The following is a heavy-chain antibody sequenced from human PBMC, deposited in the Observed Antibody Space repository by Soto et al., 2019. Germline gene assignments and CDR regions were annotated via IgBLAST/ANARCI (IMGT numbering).Heavy chain of an antibody. J-gene: IGHJ1*01. V-gene: IGHV1-69*02. CDR2: IIPILGIA. CDR3: ATPEYSSRRYARSY. CDR1: GGTFSSYT. Sequence: SVKVSCKASGGTFSSYTISWVRQAPGQGLEWMGRIIPILGIANYAQKFQGRVTITADESTSTASMQLSSLRSEDTAVYYCATPEYSSRRYARSYWGQGTLVTVSS. D-gene: IGHD6-13*01.